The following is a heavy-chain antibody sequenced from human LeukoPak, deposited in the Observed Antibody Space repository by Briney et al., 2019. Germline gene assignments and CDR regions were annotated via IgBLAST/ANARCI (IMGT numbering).Heavy chain of an antibody. CDR1: GGSISSGGYY. D-gene: IGHD3-10*01. Sequence: ASETLSLTCTVSGGSISSGGYYWSWIRQHPGKGLEWIGYIYYSGSTYYNPSLKSRVTISVDTSKNQFSLKLSSVTAADTAVYYCARAPYTVWFGELPHYYYYYGMDVWGQGNTVTVSS. J-gene: IGHJ6*02. CDR2: IYYSGST. V-gene: IGHV4-31*03. CDR3: ARAPYTVWFGELPHYYYYYGMDV.